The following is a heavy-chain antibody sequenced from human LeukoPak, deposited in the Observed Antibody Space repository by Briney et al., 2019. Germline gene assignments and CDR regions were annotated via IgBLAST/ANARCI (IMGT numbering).Heavy chain of an antibody. V-gene: IGHV1-8*01. Sequence: GASVKVSCKASGYTFTSYEINWVRQATGQGLEWMGWMNPNSGNTGYAQKFQGRVTMARNTSISTAYMELSNLRSEDTAVYYCARDEGYCSSTSCSPKYFQHWGQGTLVTVSS. J-gene: IGHJ1*01. CDR1: GYTFTSYE. D-gene: IGHD2-2*01. CDR2: MNPNSGNT. CDR3: ARDEGYCSSTSCSPKYFQH.